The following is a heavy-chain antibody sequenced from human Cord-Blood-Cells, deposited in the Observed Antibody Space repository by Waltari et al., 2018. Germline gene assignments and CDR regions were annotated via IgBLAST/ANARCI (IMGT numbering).Heavy chain of an antibody. CDR3: ATVFGRFRLVRDY. J-gene: IGHJ4*02. CDR1: GYTLTELS. D-gene: IGHD6-19*01. Sequence: QVQLVQSGAEVKKPGASVKVSCKVSGYTLTELSMHWVRQSPGKGLEWMGGFDPEDGETIYAQKCHGRVTMTEDTSTGTAYIELSSLRSEDTAVYYCATVFGRFRLVRDYWGQGTLVTVSS. V-gene: IGHV1-24*01. CDR2: FDPEDGET.